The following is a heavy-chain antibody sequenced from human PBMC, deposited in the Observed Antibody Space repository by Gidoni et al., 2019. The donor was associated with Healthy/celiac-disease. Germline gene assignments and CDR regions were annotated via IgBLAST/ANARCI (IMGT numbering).Heavy chain of an antibody. CDR3: ARATYYYDSSGYYYFDY. CDR1: GFTFSSYS. Sequence: EVQLVESGGGLVQPGGSLRLSCAASGFTFSSYSMNWVRQAPGKGLEWVSYISSSSSTIYYADSVKCRFTISRDNAKNSLYLQMNSLRDEDTAVYYCARATYYYDSSGYYYFDYWGQGTLVTVSS. J-gene: IGHJ4*02. CDR2: ISSSSSTI. V-gene: IGHV3-48*02. D-gene: IGHD3-22*01.